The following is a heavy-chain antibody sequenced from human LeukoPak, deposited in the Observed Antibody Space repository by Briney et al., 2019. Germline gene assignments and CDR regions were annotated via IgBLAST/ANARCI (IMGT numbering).Heavy chain of an antibody. CDR2: VYATGTT. V-gene: IGHV4-59*01. CDR1: SGSITGYY. D-gene: IGHD6-19*01. J-gene: IGHJ4*02. CDR3: ARVGSGGAWFDF. Sequence: SETLSLTCTVSSGSITGYYWSWIRQPPGKGLEWIGYVYATGTTNYNPSLKTRATISIDTSKNQLSLTLTSVTAADTAVYYCARVGSGGAWFDFWGQGTLVSVSS.